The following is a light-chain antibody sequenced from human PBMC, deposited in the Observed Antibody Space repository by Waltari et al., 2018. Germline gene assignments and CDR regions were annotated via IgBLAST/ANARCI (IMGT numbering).Light chain of an antibody. CDR3: QQRYNWPWT. V-gene: IGKV3-11*01. CDR2: DAS. Sequence: ETVLTQSPATLSLSPGERATLSCRASQTINNYLARYHQKPGQDPRLLIYDASNRATGIPARFSGSGSGTDFTLTISSLEPEDFAVYYCQQRYNWPWTFGQGTKVEIE. J-gene: IGKJ1*01. CDR1: QTINNY.